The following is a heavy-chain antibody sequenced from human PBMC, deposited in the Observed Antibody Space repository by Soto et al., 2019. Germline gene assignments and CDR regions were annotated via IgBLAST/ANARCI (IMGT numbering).Heavy chain of an antibody. J-gene: IGHJ4*02. Sequence: ASVKVSCKASGYTFTSYAMHWVRQAPGQRLEWMGWINAGNGNTKYSQKFQGRVTITRDTSASTAYMELSSLRSEDTAVYYCAKEGYCTNGVCYTGIFDYWGQGTLVTVPQ. D-gene: IGHD2-8*01. V-gene: IGHV1-3*01. CDR3: AKEGYCTNGVCYTGIFDY. CDR2: INAGNGNT. CDR1: GYTFTSYA.